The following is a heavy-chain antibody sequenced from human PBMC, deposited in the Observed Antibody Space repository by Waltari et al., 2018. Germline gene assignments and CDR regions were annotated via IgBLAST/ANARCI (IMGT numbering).Heavy chain of an antibody. D-gene: IGHD2-2*01. Sequence: QVQLQESGPGLVKPSETLSLTCTVSGGSISSYYWSWIRQPPGKGLEWIGYIYYSGSANYNPSLKSRVTISVDTSKNQFSLKLSSVTAADTAVYYCARVIPEGQVPDYYYYMDVWGKGTTVTVSS. CDR2: IYYSGSA. J-gene: IGHJ6*03. CDR3: ARVIPEGQVPDYYYYMDV. V-gene: IGHV4-59*01. CDR1: GGSISSYY.